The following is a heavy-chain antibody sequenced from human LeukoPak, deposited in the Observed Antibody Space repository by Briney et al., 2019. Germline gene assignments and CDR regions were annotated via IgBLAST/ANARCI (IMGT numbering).Heavy chain of an antibody. CDR3: AKDDDWGRYKH. J-gene: IGHJ1*01. CDR1: GFSFSSHG. V-gene: IGHV3-23*01. D-gene: IGHD3-16*01. Sequence: GGSLRLSCAGSGFSFSSHGMNWVRQAPGKGLEWVSGISPSGDITYYTDSVRGRFTISRDNFKNTLSLQVNSLRAEDTAMYYCAKDDDWGRYKHWGQGTLVTVSS. CDR2: ISPSGDIT.